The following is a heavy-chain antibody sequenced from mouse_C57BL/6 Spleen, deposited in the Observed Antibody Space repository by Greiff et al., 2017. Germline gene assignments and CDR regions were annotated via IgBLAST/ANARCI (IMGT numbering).Heavy chain of an antibody. J-gene: IGHJ3*01. CDR3: ARRDYYGSSLWFAY. CDR2: INPCNGGT. Sequence: VQLQQPGTELVKPGASVKLSCKASGYTFTSYWMHWVKQRPGQGLEWIGNINPCNGGTNYNEKFKSQATLTVDKSPSPAYMPLSSRSSEDAAVYYCARRDYYGSSLWFAYWGQGTLVTVSA. CDR1: GYTFTSYW. D-gene: IGHD1-1*01. V-gene: IGHV1-53*01.